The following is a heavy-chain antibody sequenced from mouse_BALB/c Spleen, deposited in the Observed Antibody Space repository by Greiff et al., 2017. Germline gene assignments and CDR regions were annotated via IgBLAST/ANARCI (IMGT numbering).Heavy chain of an antibody. Sequence: QVHVKQPGAELVRPGASVKLSCKASGYTFTSYWINWVKQRPGQGLEWIGNIYPSDSYTNYNQKFKDKATLTVDKSSSTAYMQLSSPTSEDSAVYYCTRGVITTVGPFAYWGQGTLVTVSA. CDR2: IYPSDSYT. J-gene: IGHJ3*01. V-gene: IGHV1-69*02. CDR3: TRGVITTVGPFAY. D-gene: IGHD1-1*01. CDR1: GYTFTSYW.